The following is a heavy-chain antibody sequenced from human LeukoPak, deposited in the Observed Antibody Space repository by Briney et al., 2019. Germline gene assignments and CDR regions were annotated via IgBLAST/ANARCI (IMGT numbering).Heavy chain of an antibody. J-gene: IGHJ4*02. V-gene: IGHV4-61*02. CDR1: GGSISSGSYY. Sequence: SQTLSLTCTVSGGSISSGSYYCSWIRQPAGKGLEWIGRIYTSGSTNYSPSLKSRVTISVDTSKNQFSLKLSSVTAADTAVYYCASSLGARGPDYWGQGTLVTVSS. D-gene: IGHD3-10*01. CDR3: ASSLGARGPDY. CDR2: IYTSGST.